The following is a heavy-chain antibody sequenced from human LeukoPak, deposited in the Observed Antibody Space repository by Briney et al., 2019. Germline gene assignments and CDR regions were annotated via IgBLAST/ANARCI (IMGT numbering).Heavy chain of an antibody. Sequence: PSETLSLTCTVTGGSINTYYWSWIRQPPGQGLEWIGYIYYSGSTNYNPSLKSRVIILVDTSKNQFSLKLSSVTAADTAVYYCARSRVTTVRGSPNWNFDYWGQGILVTVSS. D-gene: IGHD3-10*01. CDR1: GGSINTYY. J-gene: IGHJ4*02. CDR3: ARSRVTTVRGSPNWNFDY. V-gene: IGHV4-59*01. CDR2: IYYSGST.